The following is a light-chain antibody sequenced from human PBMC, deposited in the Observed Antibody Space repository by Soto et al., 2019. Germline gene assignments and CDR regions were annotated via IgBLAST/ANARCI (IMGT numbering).Light chain of an antibody. CDR2: GAS. V-gene: IGKV1-5*01. CDR3: QHYKSFPLT. Sequence: IQMTQSPSTLSASVGDRVTVTCRASQSVGPSLAWYQQKPGKAPNLLIYGASILETGVPSRFSGSVYGTDFTLTITSLQPDDSATYYCQHYKSFPLTFGPGTKVEIK. CDR1: QSVGPS. J-gene: IGKJ3*01.